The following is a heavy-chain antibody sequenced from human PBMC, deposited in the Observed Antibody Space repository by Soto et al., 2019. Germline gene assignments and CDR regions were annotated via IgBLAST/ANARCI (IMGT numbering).Heavy chain of an antibody. CDR3: VKDIR. CDR1: GFSFSSQW. J-gene: IGHJ4*02. Sequence: EVQLVESGGGLVQPGGSLRLSCAASGFSFSSQWMYWVRQSPGKGPVWVSYINNDGSRIGYAASVKGRFTISRDNAKNTLYLQMNSLRVEVTAVYYCVKDIRWGRGTLVTVSS. CDR2: INNDGSRI. V-gene: IGHV3-74*01.